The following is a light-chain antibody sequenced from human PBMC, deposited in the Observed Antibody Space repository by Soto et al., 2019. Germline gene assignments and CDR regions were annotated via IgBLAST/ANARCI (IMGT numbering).Light chain of an antibody. V-gene: IGLV1-44*01. CDR1: SSNIGINT. CDR2: SNN. CDR3: AAWDVSLNGHV. J-gene: IGLJ1*01. Sequence: QSVLTQPPSASGTPGQRVTISCSGSSSNIGINTVNWYQQLPGTAPKLLIYSNNHRPSGVPDRFSGSKSGTSASLAVSGLQSEDEYDYYGAAWDVSLNGHVFGTGTKVTVL.